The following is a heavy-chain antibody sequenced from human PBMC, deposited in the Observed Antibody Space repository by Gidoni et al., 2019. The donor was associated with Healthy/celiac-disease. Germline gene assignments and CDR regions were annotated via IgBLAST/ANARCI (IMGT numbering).Heavy chain of an antibody. Sequence: EVQLVESGGGLVKPGGPLRLSCAASGFTFSSYSMNWVRQAPGKGLEGVSSISSSSSYIYYADSVKGRFTISRDNAKNSLYLQMNSLRAEDTAVYYCARAPSSSSKGRTNWFDPWGQGTLVTVSS. CDR1: GFTFSSYS. D-gene: IGHD6-6*01. J-gene: IGHJ5*02. CDR3: ARAPSSSSKGRTNWFDP. CDR2: ISSSSSYI. V-gene: IGHV3-21*01.